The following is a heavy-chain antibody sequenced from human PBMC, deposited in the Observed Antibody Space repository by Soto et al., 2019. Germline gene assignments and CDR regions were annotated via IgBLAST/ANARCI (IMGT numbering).Heavy chain of an antibody. CDR1: GFSLTTRGVA. D-gene: IGHD3-10*01. CDR3: AHGDGSLGRDWFDP. V-gene: IGHV2-5*02. J-gene: IGHJ5*02. CDR2: IYWDDDK. Sequence: QITLKESGPTLVKPTQPLTLTCTFSGFSLTTRGVAVGWIRQPPGKALEWLAVIYWDDDKRHNPSLRNRLTITKDTSKNQVGLTLTNMDPVDTATYYCAHGDGSLGRDWFDPWGQGTLVTVSS.